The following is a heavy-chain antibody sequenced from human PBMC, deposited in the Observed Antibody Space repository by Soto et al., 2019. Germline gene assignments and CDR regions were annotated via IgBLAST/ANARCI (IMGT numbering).Heavy chain of an antibody. V-gene: IGHV3-23*01. J-gene: IGHJ6*04. Sequence: EVQLLESGGGLVQPGGSLRLSCAASGFTFSSYAMSWLRQAPGKGLEWVSAISGSGGSTYYAARVKGRFTISRDNSKNTLDLQMSSLRAEDTAVYYWARGGSYGFVWFYYYAMEVWGRGTEVTFSS. CDR3: ARGGSYGFVWFYYYAMEV. D-gene: IGHD5-18*01. CDR1: GFTFSSYA. CDR2: ISGSGGST.